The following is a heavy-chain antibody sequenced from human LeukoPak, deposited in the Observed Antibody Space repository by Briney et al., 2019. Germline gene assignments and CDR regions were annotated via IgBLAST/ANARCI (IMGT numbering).Heavy chain of an antibody. CDR2: ISYDGSNK. Sequence: PGRSLRLSCAASGFTFSSYAMHWVRQAPGKGLEWVAVISYDGSNKYYADSVKGRFTISRDNSKNTLYLQMNSLRAEDTAVYYCARGVAATYGFPYYFDYWGQGTVVTVSS. V-gene: IGHV3-30*04. D-gene: IGHD2-15*01. CDR3: ARGVAATYGFPYYFDY. J-gene: IGHJ4*02. CDR1: GFTFSSYA.